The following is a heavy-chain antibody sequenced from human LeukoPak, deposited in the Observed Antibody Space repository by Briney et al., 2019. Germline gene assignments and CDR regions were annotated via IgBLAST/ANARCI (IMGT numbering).Heavy chain of an antibody. D-gene: IGHD2-2*01. J-gene: IGHJ5*02. Sequence: SVKVSCKASGGTFSNYTISWVRQAPGQGLEWMGGIIPIFGTANYAQKFQGRVTITADESTSTAYMELSSLRSEDTAVYYCAKIYCSSNSCYDGSGWFDPWGQGTLVTVSS. CDR1: GGTFSNYT. V-gene: IGHV1-69*13. CDR2: IIPIFGTA. CDR3: AKIYCSSNSCYDGSGWFDP.